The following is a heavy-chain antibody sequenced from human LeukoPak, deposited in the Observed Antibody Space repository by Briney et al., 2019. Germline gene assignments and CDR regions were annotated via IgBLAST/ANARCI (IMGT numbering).Heavy chain of an antibody. Sequence: GGSLRLSCAASGNYWMHWVRQAPGKGLVWVSHINSDGSWTSYADSVKGRFTISKDNAKNTVYLQMNSLRAEDTAVYYCVSFYETYWGRVTLVTASS. CDR3: VSFYETY. J-gene: IGHJ4*02. CDR1: GNYW. V-gene: IGHV3-74*01. D-gene: IGHD2/OR15-2a*01. CDR2: INSDGSWT.